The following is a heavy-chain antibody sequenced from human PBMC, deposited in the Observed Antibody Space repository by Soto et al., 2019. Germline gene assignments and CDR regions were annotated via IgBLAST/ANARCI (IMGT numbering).Heavy chain of an antibody. V-gene: IGHV1-69*13. CDR3: ARGGWFGDPTAFDI. J-gene: IGHJ3*02. Sequence: SVKVSCKASGGTFSSYAISWVRQAPGQGLEWMGGIIPIFGTANYAQKFQGRVTITADESTSTAYMELSSLGSEDTAVYYCARGGWFGDPTAFDIWGQGTMLTVSS. CDR2: IIPIFGTA. CDR1: GGTFSSYA. D-gene: IGHD3-10*01.